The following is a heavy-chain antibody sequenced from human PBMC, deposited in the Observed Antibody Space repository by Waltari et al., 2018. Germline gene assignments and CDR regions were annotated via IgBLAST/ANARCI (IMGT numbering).Heavy chain of an antibody. Sequence: EVQLVESGGGLVQPGGSLRLSCAASGFTFSSYEMNWVRQAPGKGLGWVSYMSGSGTTIYYADSVRGRFTISRDNAKNSLYLQMNSLRAEDTAVYYCAKESGSSRSPLDYWGQGTLVTVSA. J-gene: IGHJ4*02. V-gene: IGHV3-48*03. D-gene: IGHD6-13*01. CDR2: MSGSGTTI. CDR1: GFTFSSYE. CDR3: AKESGSSRSPLDY.